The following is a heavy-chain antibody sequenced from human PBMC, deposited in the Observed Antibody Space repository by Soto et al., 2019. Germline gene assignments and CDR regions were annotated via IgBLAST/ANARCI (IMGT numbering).Heavy chain of an antibody. D-gene: IGHD4-4*01. Sequence: ASVKVSCKASGYTFTSYGINWVRQATGQGLEWMGWMNPNSGNTGYAQKFQGRVTMTRNTSISTAYMELRSLRSDDTAVYYCARHLGWPSDYKELVDNWFDPWGQGTLVTVS. CDR2: MNPNSGNT. V-gene: IGHV1-8*01. CDR3: ARHLGWPSDYKELVDNWFDP. J-gene: IGHJ5*02. CDR1: GYTFTSYG.